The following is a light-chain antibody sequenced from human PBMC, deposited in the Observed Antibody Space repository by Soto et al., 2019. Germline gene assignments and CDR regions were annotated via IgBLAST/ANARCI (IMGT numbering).Light chain of an antibody. CDR2: AAS. Sequence: AIQMTQSPSSLSASVGARVPISCRASQSISSDLGWYQQKPGKAPKLLIYAASSLQSGVPSRFSGSGSGTDFTLTISSLQPEDFATYYCLQYYSYPWTFGQGTKVDIK. CDR1: QSISSD. V-gene: IGKV1-6*01. J-gene: IGKJ1*01. CDR3: LQYYSYPWT.